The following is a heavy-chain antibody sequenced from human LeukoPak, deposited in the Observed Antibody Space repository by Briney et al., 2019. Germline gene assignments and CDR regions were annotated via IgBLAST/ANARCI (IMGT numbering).Heavy chain of an antibody. Sequence: GGSLRLSCAASGFTFKSYTMNWVRQAPGKGLEWVSSITSSLSYISYADSVKGRFTISRDNAKNSLSLQMNSLRAKDTAVYYCARDFGRTSDWQPRLYYGMDVWGQGTTVTVSS. D-gene: IGHD2-2*01. J-gene: IGHJ6*02. V-gene: IGHV3-21*01. CDR3: ARDFGRTSDWQPRLYYGMDV. CDR1: GFTFKSYT. CDR2: ITSSLSYI.